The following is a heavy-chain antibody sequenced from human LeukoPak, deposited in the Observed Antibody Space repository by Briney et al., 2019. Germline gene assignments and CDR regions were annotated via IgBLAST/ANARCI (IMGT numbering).Heavy chain of an antibody. CDR1: GYTFTGYY. J-gene: IGHJ4*02. Sequence: ASVTVSCMASGYTFTGYYMHWVRQAPGQGLEWMGWINPNSGGTNYAQKFQGRVTMSRDTSISTAYMELSRLRADDTAVYYCARDEVGATLCYWWQGTLVVVAS. CDR2: INPNSGGT. D-gene: IGHD1-26*01. CDR3: ARDEVGATLCY. V-gene: IGHV1-2*02.